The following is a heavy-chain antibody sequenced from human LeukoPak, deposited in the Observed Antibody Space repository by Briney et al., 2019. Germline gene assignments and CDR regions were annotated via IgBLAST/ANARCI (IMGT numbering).Heavy chain of an antibody. J-gene: IGHJ4*02. Sequence: GGSLRLSCVGSGFTFSRYFMSWVRQAPGKGLEWLANIKEDGSEKNYVDSVKGRFTISRDNAKDSLYLHMNNLRAEDTAVYYCYCGKEDYWGQGTLVTVSS. CDR1: GFTFSRYF. D-gene: IGHD2-21*01. CDR3: YCGKEDY. CDR2: IKEDGSEK. V-gene: IGHV3-7*01.